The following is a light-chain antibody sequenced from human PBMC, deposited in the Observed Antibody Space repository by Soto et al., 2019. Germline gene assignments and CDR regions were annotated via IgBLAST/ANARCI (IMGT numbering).Light chain of an antibody. V-gene: IGLV4-60*02. CDR1: SGHSSYS. CDR3: ETWDSNTRV. CDR2: LEGSGSY. Sequence: QSVLTQSSSASASLGSSVKLTCTLSSGHSSYSIAWHHQQPGKAPRYLMKLEGSGSYNKGSGVPDRFSGSSSGAARYLTISNLQFEDEANYYCETWDSNTRVFGGGTKLTVL. J-gene: IGLJ2*01.